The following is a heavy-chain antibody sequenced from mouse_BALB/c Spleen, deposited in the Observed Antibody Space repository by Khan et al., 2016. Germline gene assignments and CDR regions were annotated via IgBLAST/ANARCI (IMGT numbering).Heavy chain of an antibody. V-gene: IGHV1-54*01. CDR2: INPGSGGT. CDR3: AIYDGNYYAMDY. J-gene: IGHJ4*01. Sequence: QVQLQQSGAELVRPGTSVKVSCKASGYAFTNYLIEWVKQRPGQGLEWIGVINPGSGGTNYNEKFKGKATLTADKSSSTAYMQLSSLTSDDSAVYFCAIYDGNYYAMDYLGHGTSVTVSS. CDR1: GYAFTNYL. D-gene: IGHD2-3*01.